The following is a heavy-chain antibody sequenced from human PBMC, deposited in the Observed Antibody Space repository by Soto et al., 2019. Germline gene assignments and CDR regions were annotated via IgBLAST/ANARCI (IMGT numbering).Heavy chain of an antibody. D-gene: IGHD2-2*01. CDR1: SASISSSSYT. V-gene: IGHV4-39*01. J-gene: IGHJ6*02. Sequence: QLQLQESGPGLVKPSETLSLTCTVSSASISSSSYTWGWIRQPPGKGLEWIGSIYYSGTTYYNPSLNSRFTLSVDTPKNQFSLKVTSVTAADTDVYYCARLHGYWTSSSGHGNYAMDVWGQGTTVPVSS. CDR3: ARLHGYWTSSSGHGNYAMDV. CDR2: IYYSGTT.